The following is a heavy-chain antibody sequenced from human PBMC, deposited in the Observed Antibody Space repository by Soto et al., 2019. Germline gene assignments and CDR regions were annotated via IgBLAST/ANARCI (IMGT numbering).Heavy chain of an antibody. J-gene: IGHJ4*02. CDR3: AKERYFSSTSCYAGFDY. CDR2: ISGSGGST. Sequence: EVHLLESGGGLVQPGGSLRLSCAASGFTFTSYARTWVRQAPGKGLEWVSGISGSGGSTHYADSVKGRFTISRDSSKSTREQQMNSLRAEDTAVDYSAKERYFSSTSCYAGFDYWGQGTLVTVSS. D-gene: IGHD2-2*01. V-gene: IGHV3-23*01. CDR1: GFTFTSYA.